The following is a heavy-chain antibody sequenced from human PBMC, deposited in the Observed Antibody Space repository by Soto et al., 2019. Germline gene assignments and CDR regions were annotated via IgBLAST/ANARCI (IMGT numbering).Heavy chain of an antibody. CDR2: IYYDVNT. CDR1: GDFIRSHY. D-gene: IGHD4-17*01. CDR3: ARGLPEGYGGNLDS. J-gene: IGHJ4*02. Sequence: QVHLQESGPGLVKPSETLSLNCTVSGDFIRSHYWTWVRQAPGKGLEWIGSIYYDVNTNYNPSLNSRVAISVNTSNKQFFLKVSSVTTADTAVYYCARGLPEGYGGNLDSWGQGTLVTVSS. V-gene: IGHV4-59*11.